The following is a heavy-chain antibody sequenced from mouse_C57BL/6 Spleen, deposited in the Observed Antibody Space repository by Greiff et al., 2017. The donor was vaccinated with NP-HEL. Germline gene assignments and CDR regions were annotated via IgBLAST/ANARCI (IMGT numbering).Heavy chain of an antibody. D-gene: IGHD4-1*01. CDR2: INPSNGGT. J-gene: IGHJ3*01. CDR3: ARDSTGTDTFAY. V-gene: IGHV1-53*01. Sequence: QVQLQQPGTELVKPGASVKLSCKASGYTFTSYWMHWVKQRPGQGLEWIGNINPSNGGTNYNEKFKSKATLTVDKSSSTAYMQLSSLTSEDSVVYISARDSTGTDTFAYWGQGTLVTVSA. CDR1: GYTFTSYW.